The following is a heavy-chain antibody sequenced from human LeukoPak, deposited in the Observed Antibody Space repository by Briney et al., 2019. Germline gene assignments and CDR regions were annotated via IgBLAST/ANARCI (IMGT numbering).Heavy chain of an antibody. J-gene: IGHJ5*02. D-gene: IGHD5-12*01. CDR1: GFTFSSYA. Sequence: GGCLRLSCAASGFTFSSYAMSWVRQAPARGLEWVSSLRGNGDTFYSDSVKGRFTLSRDDSRNTVYLKLSGLRVEDTAIYYCARASWISGDDAVPWGQGTLVTVSS. CDR2: LRGNGDT. CDR3: ARASWISGDDAVP. V-gene: IGHV3-23*01.